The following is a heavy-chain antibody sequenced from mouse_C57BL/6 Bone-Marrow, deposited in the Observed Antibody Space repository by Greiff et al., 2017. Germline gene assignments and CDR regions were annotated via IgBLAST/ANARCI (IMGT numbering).Heavy chain of an antibody. CDR1: GYTFTSYW. V-gene: IGHV1-69*02. J-gene: IGHJ2*01. CDR2: IDPSDSYT. D-gene: IGHD1-1*01. CDR3: AREGRYYFDY. Sequence: QVQLQQSGPELVKPGASVKLSCKASGYTFTSYWMHWVKQRPGQGLEWIGEIDPSDSYTNYNQKFKGKATLTVAKSSSTAYMQLSSLTSADSAVYYCAREGRYYFDYWGQGTTLTVSS.